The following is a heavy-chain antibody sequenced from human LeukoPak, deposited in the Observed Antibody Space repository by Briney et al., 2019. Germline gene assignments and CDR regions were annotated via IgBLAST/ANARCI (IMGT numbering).Heavy chain of an antibody. J-gene: IGHJ4*02. CDR2: IWYDRSNE. CDR1: GLTFSSYG. V-gene: IGHV3-33*06. D-gene: IGHD5-18*01. Sequence: GRSLRLSCAASGLTFSSYGMHWVRQAPGKGLEWVAVIWYDRSNEYYADSVKGRFTISRDNSKNTLYLQMNSLRVEDTAVYYCAKGGFVDTAMVIDYWGQGTLVTVSS. CDR3: AKGGFVDTAMVIDY.